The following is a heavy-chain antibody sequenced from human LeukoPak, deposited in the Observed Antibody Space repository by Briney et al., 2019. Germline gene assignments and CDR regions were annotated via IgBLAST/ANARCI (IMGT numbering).Heavy chain of an antibody. V-gene: IGHV1-69*05. CDR2: IIPIFGTA. CDR1: GGTFSSYA. CDR3: ARAGGYDSSPDAFDI. J-gene: IGHJ3*02. Sequence: SVKVSCKASGGTFSSYAISWVRQAPGQGLEWMGGIIPIFGTANYAQKFQGRVTITTDESTSTAYMELSSLRSDDTAVYYCARAGGYDSSPDAFDIWGQGTMVTVSS. D-gene: IGHD3-22*01.